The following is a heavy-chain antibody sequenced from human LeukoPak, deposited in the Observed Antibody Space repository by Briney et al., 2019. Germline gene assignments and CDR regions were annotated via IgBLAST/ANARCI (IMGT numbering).Heavy chain of an antibody. Sequence: GGSLRLSCAASGFTFSSYSMNWVRQAPGKGLEWVSPISSSSSYIYYADSVKGRFTISRDNAKNSLYLQMNSLRAEDTAVYYCARDLISYDFWSGYYPTAFDIWGQGTMVTVSS. CDR3: ARDLISYDFWSGYYPTAFDI. J-gene: IGHJ3*02. V-gene: IGHV3-21*01. CDR1: GFTFSSYS. CDR2: ISSSSSYI. D-gene: IGHD3-3*01.